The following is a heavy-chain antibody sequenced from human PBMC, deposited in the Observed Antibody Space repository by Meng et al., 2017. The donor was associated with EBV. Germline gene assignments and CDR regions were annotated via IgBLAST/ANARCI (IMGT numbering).Heavy chain of an antibody. CDR3: VRGPPVGVPGPGDY. D-gene: IGHD2-21*01. Sequence: VQLVQSGGEVKNPGASVKVSCKASGYAFTSYILHWVRQAPGQRLEWMGWINVGVGYTKYSQKFQGRVTISSDTSATTGYMELSSLRSEDTAVYYCVRGPPVGVPGPGDYWGQGTLVTVSS. CDR1: GYAFTSYI. J-gene: IGHJ4*02. CDR2: INVGVGYT. V-gene: IGHV1-3*01.